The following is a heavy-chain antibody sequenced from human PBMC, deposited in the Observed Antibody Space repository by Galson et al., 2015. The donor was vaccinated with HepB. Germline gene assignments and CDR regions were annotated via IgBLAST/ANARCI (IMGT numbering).Heavy chain of an antibody. CDR3: TRSINVVTTFGGFDS. CDR1: GGTFSSHL. J-gene: IGHJ4*02. CDR2: IIPHFGST. Sequence: SVKVSCKASGGTFSSHLITWVRQAPGQGLEWMGRIIPHFGSTKSAQRLQGRVTITADESTNTAFMGLSGLKFEDTAMYYCTRSINVVTTFGGFDSWGQGTMVTVSS. V-gene: IGHV1-69*13. D-gene: IGHD3-10*02.